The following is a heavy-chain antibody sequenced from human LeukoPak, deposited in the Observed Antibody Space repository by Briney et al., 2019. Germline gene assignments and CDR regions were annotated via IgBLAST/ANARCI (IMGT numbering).Heavy chain of an antibody. CDR2: INPRGGST. J-gene: IGHJ5*02. CDR1: GYTFTSYY. D-gene: IGHD3-3*01. CDR3: ARVSGYYDFWSGYRKGNWFDP. V-gene: IGHV1-46*01. Sequence: ASVKVSCKASGYTFTSYYMHWVRQAPGQGLEWMGIINPRGGSTSYAQKSQGRVTMTRDTSTSTVYMELSSLRSEDTAVYYCARVSGYYDFWSGYRKGNWFDPWGQGTLVTVSS.